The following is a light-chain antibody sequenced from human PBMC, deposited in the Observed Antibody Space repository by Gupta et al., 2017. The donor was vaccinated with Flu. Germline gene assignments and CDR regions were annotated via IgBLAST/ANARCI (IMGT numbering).Light chain of an antibody. CDR1: TSNIGAGYD. J-gene: IGLJ3*02. Sequence: VTIACTGSTSNIGAGYDVHWYQQLPGPAPTLLIDGKRNRPSGVPDRFSGSKSATSASLVITGLQAEDEADYYCQSYDRSLSGWVFGGGTKLIVL. CDR2: GKR. CDR3: QSYDRSLSGWV. V-gene: IGLV1-40*01.